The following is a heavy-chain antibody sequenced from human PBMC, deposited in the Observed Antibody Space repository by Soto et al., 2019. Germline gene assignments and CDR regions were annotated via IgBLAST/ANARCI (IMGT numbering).Heavy chain of an antibody. CDR1: GFTFSSYG. CDR2: ISYDGSNK. J-gene: IGHJ6*02. D-gene: IGHD1-26*01. CDR3: AKDRPERSYYYYGMDV. V-gene: IGHV3-30*18. Sequence: GGSLRLSCAASGFTFSSYGMHWVRQAPGKGLEWVAVISYDGSNKYYADSVKGRFTISRDNSKNTLYLQMNSLRAEDTAVYYCAKDRPERSYYYYGMDVWGQGTTVTVSS.